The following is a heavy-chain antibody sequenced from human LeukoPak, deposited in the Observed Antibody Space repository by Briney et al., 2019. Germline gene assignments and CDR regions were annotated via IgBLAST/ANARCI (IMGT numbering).Heavy chain of an antibody. Sequence: ASVKVSCKVSGYTLTELSMHWVRQAPGKGLEWMGGFDPEDGETIYAQKFQGRVTMTEDTSTDTAYMELSSLRSEDTAVYYCARFYYDILTGYCSDAFDIWGQGTMVTVSS. V-gene: IGHV1-24*01. CDR3: ARFYYDILTGYCSDAFDI. J-gene: IGHJ3*02. D-gene: IGHD3-9*01. CDR1: GYTLTELS. CDR2: FDPEDGET.